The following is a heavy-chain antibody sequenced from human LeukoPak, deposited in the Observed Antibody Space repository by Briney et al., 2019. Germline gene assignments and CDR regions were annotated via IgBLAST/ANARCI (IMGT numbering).Heavy chain of an antibody. J-gene: IGHJ1*01. V-gene: IGHV3-73*01. Sequence: GGSLKLSSAASGFTFSGSTMHWVRQASGKGLKWIGRIRSKVSSYATAYAASVKGRFTISRDDAKNTAYLQMDSLKTEDTAVYYCTSPQADSGATYFRHWGQGTLVTVSS. CDR1: GFTFSGST. D-gene: IGHD6-19*01. CDR3: TSPQADSGATYFRH. CDR2: IRSKVSSYAT.